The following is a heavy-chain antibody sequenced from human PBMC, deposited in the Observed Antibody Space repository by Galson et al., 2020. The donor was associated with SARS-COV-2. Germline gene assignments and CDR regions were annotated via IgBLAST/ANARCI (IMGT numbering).Heavy chain of an antibody. J-gene: IGHJ6*02. D-gene: IGHD3-3*01. Sequence: NSGGSLRLSCAASGFTFSSYSMNWVRQAPGKGLEWVSSSSSSSSYIYYADSVKGRFTISRDNAKNSLYLQMNSLRAEDTAVYYCAIFLEWLLAHQAYYGMDVWGQGTTVTVSS. CDR3: AIFLEWLLAHQAYYGMDV. V-gene: IGHV3-21*01. CDR1: GFTFSSYS. CDR2: SSSSSSYI.